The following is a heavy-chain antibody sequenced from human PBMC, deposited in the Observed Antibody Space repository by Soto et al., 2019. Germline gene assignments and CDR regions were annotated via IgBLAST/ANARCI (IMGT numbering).Heavy chain of an antibody. CDR3: ARQLAGTEVDY. CDR1: GGSISSSSYY. J-gene: IGHJ4*02. D-gene: IGHD6-19*01. CDR2: IYYSGST. Sequence: QLQLQESGPGLVKPSETLSLTCTVSGGSISSSSYYWGWIRQPPGKGLEWIGSIYYSGSTYYNPSLKSRVTISVDTSKNQFSLKLISVTAADTAVYYCARQLAGTEVDYWGQGTLVTVSS. V-gene: IGHV4-39*01.